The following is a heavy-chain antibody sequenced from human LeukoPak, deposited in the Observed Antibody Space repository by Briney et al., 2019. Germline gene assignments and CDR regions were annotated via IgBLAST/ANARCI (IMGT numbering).Heavy chain of an antibody. D-gene: IGHD6-13*01. V-gene: IGHV1-18*01. CDR2: ISAYNGNT. CDR1: GYTFTSYG. J-gene: IGHJ5*02. CDR3: ARDRPGVSDWFDP. Sequence: ASVKVSCKASGYTFTSYGISWVRQAPGQGLEWMGWISAYNGNTNYAQKLQGRVTMTTDTSTSTAYTELRSLRSDDTAVYYCARDRPGVSDWFDPWGQGTLVTVSS.